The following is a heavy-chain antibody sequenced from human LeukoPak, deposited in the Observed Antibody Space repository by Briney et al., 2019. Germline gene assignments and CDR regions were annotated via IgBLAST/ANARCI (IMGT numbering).Heavy chain of an antibody. CDR1: GGSISSGPYC. D-gene: IGHD1-1*01. CDR3: ARAVQLERPPPLIGYYYMDV. Sequence: SQTLSLTCTVSGGSISSGPYCCSWVRQPAGKGLEWIGHIHTSGNTNYNLSLKSRVTISVDTSKNQFSLKLSSVTAADTAVYYCARAVQLERPPPLIGYYYMDVWGKGTTVTVSS. V-gene: IGHV4-61*09. J-gene: IGHJ6*03. CDR2: IHTSGNT.